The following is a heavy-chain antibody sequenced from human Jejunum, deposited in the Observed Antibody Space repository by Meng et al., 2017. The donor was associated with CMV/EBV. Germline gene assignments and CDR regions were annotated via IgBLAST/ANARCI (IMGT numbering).Heavy chain of an antibody. CDR2: VYGPGSPT. J-gene: IGHJ4*02. Sequence: SGFSFSTYSMNWVRQAPGKGLEWVAIVYGPGSPTFYAESVKGRFTISRDNSKNVVSLQMRSLRADDTAKYYCVKDRIPDSRFNFDLWGPGTVVTVSS. CDR1: GFSFSTYS. V-gene: IGHV3-23*03. D-gene: IGHD1-14*01. CDR3: VKDRIPDSRFNFDL.